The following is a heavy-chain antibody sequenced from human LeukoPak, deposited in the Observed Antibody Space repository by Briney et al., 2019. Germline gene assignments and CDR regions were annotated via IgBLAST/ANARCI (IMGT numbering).Heavy chain of an antibody. CDR1: GFTFSSYA. J-gene: IGHJ4*02. D-gene: IGHD2-15*01. CDR3: ARPIVVVVAATPAVDY. Sequence: PGGSLRLSCAASGFTFSSYAMHWVRQAPGKGLEWVAVISYDGSNKYYADSVKGRFTISRDNSKNTLYLQMNSLRAEDTAVYYCARPIVVVVAATPAVDYWGQGTLVTVSS. CDR2: ISYDGSNK. V-gene: IGHV3-30*04.